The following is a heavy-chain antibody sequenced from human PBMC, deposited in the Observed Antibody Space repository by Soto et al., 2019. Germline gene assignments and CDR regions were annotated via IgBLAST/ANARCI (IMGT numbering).Heavy chain of an antibody. CDR1: GYTLTELS. Sequence: QVQLVQSGAEVKKPGASVKVSCKVSGYTLTELSMHWVRQAPGKGLEWMGGCDPEDGETIYAQKFQGRVTMTEDTSTDTAYMELSSLRSDDTAVYYCATDLNVATITGYFDYWGQGTLVTVSS. J-gene: IGHJ4*02. CDR3: ATDLNVATITGYFDY. CDR2: CDPEDGET. V-gene: IGHV1-24*01. D-gene: IGHD5-12*01.